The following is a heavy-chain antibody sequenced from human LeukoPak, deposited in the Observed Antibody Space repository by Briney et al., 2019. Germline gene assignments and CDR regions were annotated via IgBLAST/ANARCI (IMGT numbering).Heavy chain of an antibody. CDR3: ARDPITMVRGVISHDAFDI. Sequence: VSVKVSCKASGYTFTSYAMHWVRQAPGQRLEWMGWINAGNGNTKYSQKFQGRVTITRDTSASTAYMELSSLRSEDTAVYYCARDPITMVRGVISHDAFDIWGQGTMVTVFS. J-gene: IGHJ3*02. D-gene: IGHD3-10*01. CDR1: GYTFTSYA. V-gene: IGHV1-3*01. CDR2: INAGNGNT.